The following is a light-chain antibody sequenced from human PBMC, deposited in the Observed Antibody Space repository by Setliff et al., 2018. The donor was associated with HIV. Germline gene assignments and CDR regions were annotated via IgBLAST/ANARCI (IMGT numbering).Light chain of an antibody. J-gene: IGLJ2*01. CDR2: ANN. CDR3: QSYDSSLPVV. CDR1: SSNIGAGFD. V-gene: IGLV1-40*01. Sequence: KRVTISCTGSSSNIGAGFDVHWYQRLPGTAPKLLIYANNNRPSGVPDRFSGSKSGTSASLAITGLQAEDEADYYCQSYDSSLPVVFGGGTKVTVL.